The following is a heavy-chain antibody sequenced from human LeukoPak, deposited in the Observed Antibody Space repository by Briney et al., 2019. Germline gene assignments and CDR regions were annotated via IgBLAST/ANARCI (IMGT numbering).Heavy chain of an antibody. V-gene: IGHV4-39*02. CDR1: SGSISSSSYY. D-gene: IGHD2-2*01. CDR2: IYYSGST. Sequence: SETLSLTCTVSSGSISSSSYYWGWIRQPPGKGLEWIGSIYYSGSTYYNPSLKSRVTISVDTSKNQFSLKLSSVTAADTAVYYCARETAALASDYWGQGTLVTVSS. CDR3: ARETAALASDY. J-gene: IGHJ4*02.